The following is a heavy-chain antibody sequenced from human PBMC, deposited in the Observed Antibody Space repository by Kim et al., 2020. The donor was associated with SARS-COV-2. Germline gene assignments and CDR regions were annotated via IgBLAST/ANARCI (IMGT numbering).Heavy chain of an antibody. CDR2: IKQDGSEK. D-gene: IGHD3-9*01. J-gene: IGHJ3*02. V-gene: IGHV3-7*03. CDR3: ARWHDILTGYSDAFDI. CDR1: GFTFSSYW. Sequence: GGSLRLSCAASGFTFSSYWMSWVRQAPGKGLEWVANIKQDGSEKYYVDSVKGRFTISRDNAKNSLYLQMNSLRAEDTAVYYCARWHDILTGYSDAFDIWGQGTLVTVSS.